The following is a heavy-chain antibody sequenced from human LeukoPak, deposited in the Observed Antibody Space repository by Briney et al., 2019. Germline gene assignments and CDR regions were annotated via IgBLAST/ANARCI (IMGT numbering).Heavy chain of an antibody. J-gene: IGHJ4*02. CDR3: ARLPSDIVATIYFDY. CDR2: IYYSGST. D-gene: IGHD5-12*01. Sequence: SETLSLTCTVSGGSISSSSYYWGWIRQPPGKGLEWIGSIYYSGSTYYNPSLKSRVTISVDTSKNQFSLKLSSVTAADTAVYYCARLPSDIVATIYFDYWGQGTLVTVSS. CDR1: GGSISSSSYY. V-gene: IGHV4-39*07.